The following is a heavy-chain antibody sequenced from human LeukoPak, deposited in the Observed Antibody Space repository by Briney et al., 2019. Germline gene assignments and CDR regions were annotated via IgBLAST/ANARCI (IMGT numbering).Heavy chain of an antibody. V-gene: IGHV1-2*06. Sequence: ASVKVSCKVSRYTLTDYYIHWVRQAPGQGLEWMGRLNPNSGGTNYAQKFQGRVTMTRDTSTDTAYMQLSSLRSTDTAVYFCARALGVGFGQNAYYFDHWGQGTLVTVSS. J-gene: IGHJ4*02. D-gene: IGHD1-26*01. CDR2: LNPNSGGT. CDR1: RYTLTDYY. CDR3: ARALGVGFGQNAYYFDH.